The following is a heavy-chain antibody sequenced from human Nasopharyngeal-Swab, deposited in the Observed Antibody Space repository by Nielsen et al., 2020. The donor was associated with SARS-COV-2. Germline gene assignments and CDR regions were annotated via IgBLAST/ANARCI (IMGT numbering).Heavy chain of an antibody. CDR1: GGSISSGSYY. D-gene: IGHD1-14*01. J-gene: IGHJ4*02. V-gene: IGHV4-61*02. CDR3: AREGMARTTPY. Sequence: SETLSLTCTVSGGSISSGSYYWSWIRQPAGKGLEWIGRIYTSGSTNYNPSLKSRVTISVDTSKNQFSLKLSSVTAADTAVYYCAREGMARTTPYWGQGTLVTVSS. CDR2: IYTSGST.